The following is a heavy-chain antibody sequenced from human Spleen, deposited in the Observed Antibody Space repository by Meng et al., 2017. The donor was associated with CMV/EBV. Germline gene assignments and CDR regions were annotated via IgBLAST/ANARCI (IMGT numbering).Heavy chain of an antibody. CDR1: EYTFTAYY. V-gene: IGHV1-2*02. CDR2: INPNSGGT. CDR3: ARGRGANVATIGDY. Sequence: ASVKVSCKASEYTFTAYYIHWVRQAPGQGLEWMGWINPNSGGTNYAQKFQGRVTMTRDTSISTAYMELSRLRSDDTAVYYCARGRGANVATIGDYWGQGTLVTVSS. D-gene: IGHD5-12*01. J-gene: IGHJ4*02.